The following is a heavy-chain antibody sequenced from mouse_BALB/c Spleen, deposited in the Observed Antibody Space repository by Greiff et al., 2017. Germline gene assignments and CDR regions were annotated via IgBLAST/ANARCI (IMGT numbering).Heavy chain of an antibody. J-gene: IGHJ2*01. Sequence: EVKVVESGGGLVQPGGSRKLSCAASGFTFSSFGMHWVRQAPEKGLEWVAYISSGSSTIYYADTVKGRFTISRDNPKNTLFLQMTSLRSEDTAMYYCARSGAARATEYYFDYWGQGTTLTVSS. D-gene: IGHD3-1*01. CDR3: ARSGAARATEYYFDY. CDR2: ISSGSSTI. V-gene: IGHV5-17*02. CDR1: GFTFSSFG.